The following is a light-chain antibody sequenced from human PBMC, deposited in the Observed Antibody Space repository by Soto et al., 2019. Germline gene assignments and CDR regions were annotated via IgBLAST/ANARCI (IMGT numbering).Light chain of an antibody. CDR1: SSNIGADYV. J-gene: IGLJ2*01. Sequence: QSVLTQPPSVSGAPGQRVTISCSGSSSNIGADYVVHWYQHLPGTAPKLLISANNNRPSGVPDRFSGSKSGTSASLAITGLQAEDEADYYCQSYDSSLTDVVFGGGTKLTVL. CDR2: ANN. V-gene: IGLV1-40*01. CDR3: QSYDSSLTDVV.